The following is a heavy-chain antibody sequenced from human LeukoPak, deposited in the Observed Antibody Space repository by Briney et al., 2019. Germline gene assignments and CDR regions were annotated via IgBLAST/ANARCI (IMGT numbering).Heavy chain of an antibody. V-gene: IGHV1-8*01. Sequence: GASVKVSCKASGYTFTSYDINWVRQATGQGLEWMGWMNPNSGNTGYAQKFQGRVTMARNTSISTAYMELSSLRSEDTAVYYCARGRQGGGYRFGDYWGQGTLVTVSS. D-gene: IGHD5-12*01. J-gene: IGHJ4*02. CDR3: ARGRQGGGYRFGDY. CDR2: MNPNSGNT. CDR1: GYTFTSYD.